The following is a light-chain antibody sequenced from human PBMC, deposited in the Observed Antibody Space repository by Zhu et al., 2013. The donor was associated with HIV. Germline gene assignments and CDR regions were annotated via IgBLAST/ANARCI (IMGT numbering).Light chain of an antibody. CDR2: DDN. CDR1: SSNIGNNY. V-gene: IGLV1-51*01. CDR3: QSYDSSLSGSV. Sequence: QSVLTQPPSVSAAPGQKVTISCSGSSSNIGNNYVSWYQQLPRTAPKVLIYDDNKRPSGIPDRFSGSKSGTSASLAITGLQAEDEADYYCQSYDSSLSGSVFGGGTKLTVL. J-gene: IGLJ2*01.